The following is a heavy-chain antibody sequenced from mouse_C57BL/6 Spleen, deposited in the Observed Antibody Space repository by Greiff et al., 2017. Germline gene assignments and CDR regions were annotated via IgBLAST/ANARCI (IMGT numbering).Heavy chain of an antibody. D-gene: IGHD1-1*02. V-gene: IGHV1-74*01. CDR3: AIVEEEVDPADY. CDR2: IHPSDSDT. J-gene: IGHJ2*01. CDR1: GYTFTSYW. Sequence: QVQLQQPGAELVKPGASVKVSCKASGYTFTSYWMHWVKQRPGQGLEWIGRIHPSDSDTNYNQKFKGKATLTVYKSSSTAYMQLSSLTSEDSAVYYCAIVEEEVDPADYWGQGTTLTVSS.